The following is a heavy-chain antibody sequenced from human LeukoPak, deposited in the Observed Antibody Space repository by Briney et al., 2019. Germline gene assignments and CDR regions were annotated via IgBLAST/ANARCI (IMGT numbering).Heavy chain of an antibody. J-gene: IGHJ4*02. CDR3: ARDHSSSSGLDY. CDR1: GFTFSSHW. D-gene: IGHD6-6*01. Sequence: GGSLRLSCAGSGFTFSSHWIGWVRQAPGKGLEWVAHINQDGSQKYYVDSVEGRFAISRDNAKNSLYLQMNSLRAEDTAVYYCARDHSSSSGLDYWGQGTLVTVSS. CDR2: INQDGSQK. V-gene: IGHV3-7*01.